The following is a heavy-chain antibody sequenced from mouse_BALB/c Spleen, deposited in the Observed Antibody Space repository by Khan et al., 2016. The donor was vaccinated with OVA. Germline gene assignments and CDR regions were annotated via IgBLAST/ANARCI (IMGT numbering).Heavy chain of an antibody. Sequence: QIQLVQSGPEQKKPGETVKISCKASGYTFTNYGMNWVKQAPGKGLKWMGWINTYTGEPTYADDFKGRFAFSLETSANTAYLQINNLKNEDTATYFCARPPYFSYVMDYWGQGTSVTVSS. CDR2: INTYTGEP. V-gene: IGHV9-3-1*01. CDR3: ARPPYFSYVMDY. D-gene: IGHD2-10*01. CDR1: GYTFTNYG. J-gene: IGHJ4*01.